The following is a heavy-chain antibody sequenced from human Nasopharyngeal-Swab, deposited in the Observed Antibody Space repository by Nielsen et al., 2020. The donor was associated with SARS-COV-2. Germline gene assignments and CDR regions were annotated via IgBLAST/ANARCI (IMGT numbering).Heavy chain of an antibody. CDR3: ARLPTVLAAFDI. Sequence: GGSLRLSCAASGFTVSSNYMSWVRQAPGKGLEWVSVIYSGGSTYYADSVKGRFTISRDNSKNTLYLQMNSLRAEDTAVYYCARLPTVLAAFDIWGQGTMVTVSS. CDR2: IYSGGST. CDR1: GFTVSSNY. D-gene: IGHD3-3*01. J-gene: IGHJ3*02. V-gene: IGHV3-53*01.